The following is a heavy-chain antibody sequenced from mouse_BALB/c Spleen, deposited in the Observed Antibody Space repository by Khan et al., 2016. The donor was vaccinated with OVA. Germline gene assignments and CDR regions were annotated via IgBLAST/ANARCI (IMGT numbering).Heavy chain of an antibody. J-gene: IGHJ3*01. CDR3: ARPPSLYDVLDY. V-gene: IGHV9-3-1*01. CDR1: GHTFTKFG. Sequence: VQLQESGPEVKKPGESVKISCKASGHTFTKFGMNWVKQAPGKGLKCIGWINPYTGEPTYADNFKGRFAFSLDTSSSTAYLQINSLTSEDTANYVGARPPSLYDVLDYWGQGTLVTVSA. CDR2: INPYTGEP. D-gene: IGHD2-14*01.